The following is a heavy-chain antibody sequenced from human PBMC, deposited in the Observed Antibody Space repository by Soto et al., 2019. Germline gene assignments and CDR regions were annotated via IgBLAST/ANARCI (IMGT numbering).Heavy chain of an antibody. CDR1: GGTFSSYA. Sequence: QVQLVQSGAEVKKPGSSVKVSCKASGGTFSSYAISWVRQAPGQGLEWMGGIIPIFGTANYAQKFQGRVTITADESTSTAYRELSSLRSEDTAVYYCARVLDYGDYGGHGMDYWGQGTLVTVSS. CDR3: ARVLDYGDYGGHGMDY. V-gene: IGHV1-69*01. CDR2: IIPIFGTA. J-gene: IGHJ4*02. D-gene: IGHD4-17*01.